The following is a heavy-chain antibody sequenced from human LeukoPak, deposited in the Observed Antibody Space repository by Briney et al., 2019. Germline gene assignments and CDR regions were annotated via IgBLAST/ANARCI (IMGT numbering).Heavy chain of an antibody. CDR3: AKDRDYGGNSEDY. J-gene: IGHJ4*02. D-gene: IGHD4-23*01. CDR2: ISGSGGST. V-gene: IGHV3-23*01. Sequence: GGSLRLSCAASGFTFSSYAMSWVRQAPGKGLEWVSGISGSGGSTYYADSVKGRFTISRDNSRNTLYLQMNSPRAEDTAVYYCAKDRDYGGNSEDYWGQGTLVTVSS. CDR1: GFTFSSYA.